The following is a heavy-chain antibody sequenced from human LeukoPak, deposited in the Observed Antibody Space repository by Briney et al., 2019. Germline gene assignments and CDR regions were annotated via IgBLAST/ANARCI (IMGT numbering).Heavy chain of an antibody. CDR2: IIPIFGTS. V-gene: IGHV1-69*13. Sequence: SVKVSCKASGYTFTGYYLHWVRQAPGQGLEWMGGIIPIFGTSNYAQKFQGRVTITADESTSTAYMELSRLRSDDTAVYYCARGPIYSGYEDYWGQGTLVTVSS. CDR3: ARGPIYSGYEDY. J-gene: IGHJ4*02. D-gene: IGHD5-12*01. CDR1: GYTFTGYY.